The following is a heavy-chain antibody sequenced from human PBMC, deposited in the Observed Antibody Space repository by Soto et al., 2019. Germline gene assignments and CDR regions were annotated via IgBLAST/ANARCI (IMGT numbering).Heavy chain of an antibody. V-gene: IGHV1-58*01. CDR3: AAVSGVYCSGGSCYSPYYGMDV. CDR1: GFTFTSSA. Sequence: SVKVSCKASGFTFTSSAVQWVRQARGQRLEWIGWIVVGSGNTNYAQKFQERVTITRDMSTSTAYMELSSLRSEDTAVYYCAAVSGVYCSGGSCYSPYYGMDVWGQGTTVTVSS. D-gene: IGHD2-15*01. CDR2: IVVGSGNT. J-gene: IGHJ6*02.